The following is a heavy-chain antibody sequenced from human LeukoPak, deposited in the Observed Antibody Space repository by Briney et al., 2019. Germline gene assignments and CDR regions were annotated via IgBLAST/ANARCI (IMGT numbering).Heavy chain of an antibody. CDR2: INPNSGST. Sequence: ASVKVSCKASGGTFSSHAISWVRQAPGQGLEWMGWINPNSGSTNYAQKFQGRVTMTRDTSISTDYMELSRLRSDDTAVYYCARDSSYSGYDLGASLGYWGQGTLVTVSS. V-gene: IGHV1-2*02. J-gene: IGHJ4*02. CDR3: ARDSSYSGYDLGASLGY. CDR1: GGTFSSHA. D-gene: IGHD5-12*01.